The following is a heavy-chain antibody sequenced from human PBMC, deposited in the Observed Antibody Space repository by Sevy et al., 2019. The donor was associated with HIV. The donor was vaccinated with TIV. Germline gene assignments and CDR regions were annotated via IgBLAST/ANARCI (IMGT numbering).Heavy chain of an antibody. J-gene: IGHJ4*02. CDR3: AKAGVRVGGTFDLFYFDY. V-gene: IGHV3-33*06. D-gene: IGHD6-19*01. CDR2: IWYDGSNK. CDR1: GFTFSSYG. Sequence: GGSLRLSCAASGFTFSSYGMHWVRQAPGKGLEWVAVIWYDGSNKYYADSVKGRFTISRDNSKNTLYLQMNSLTAEDTAVYYCAKAGVRVGGTFDLFYFDYWGQGTLVTVSS.